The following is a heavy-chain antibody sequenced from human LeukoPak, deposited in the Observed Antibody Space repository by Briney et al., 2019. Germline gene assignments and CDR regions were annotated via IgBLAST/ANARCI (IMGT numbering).Heavy chain of an antibody. CDR2: ISYDGSNK. Sequence: GGSPRLSCAASGFTFSSYGMHWVRQAPGKGLEWVAVISYDGSNKYYADSVKGRFTISRDSSKNTLFLQMNRLRPEDAAVYYCAKAPVTTCRGAFCYPFDYWGLGTLVTVSS. V-gene: IGHV3-30*18. CDR3: AKAPVTTCRGAFCYPFDY. D-gene: IGHD2-15*01. CDR1: GFTFSSYG. J-gene: IGHJ4*02.